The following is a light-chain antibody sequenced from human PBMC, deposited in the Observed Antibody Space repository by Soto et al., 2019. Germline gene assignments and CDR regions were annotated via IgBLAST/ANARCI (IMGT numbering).Light chain of an antibody. CDR2: DAS. J-gene: IGKJ1*01. CDR3: QQYHTDWT. CDR1: QSITTW. Sequence: IQMTQSPSTLSASVGARVTISCRASQSITTWLTRYQQKPGKAPKLLISDASTLQPGVPSRFSGSGSGTEFTLTISSLQPDEYATFYCQQYHTDWTCGQGAKV. V-gene: IGKV1-5*01.